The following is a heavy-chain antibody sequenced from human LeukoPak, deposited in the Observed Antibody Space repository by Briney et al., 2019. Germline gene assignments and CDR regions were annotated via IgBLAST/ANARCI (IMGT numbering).Heavy chain of an antibody. CDR2: IRYDGSNK. V-gene: IGHV3-30*02. D-gene: IGHD3-22*01. CDR1: GFTFSSYG. J-gene: IGHJ4*02. CDR3: AKDRAINYYDTSGYPDY. Sequence: GGSLRLSCAASGFTFSSYGMHWVRQAPGKGLEWVTFIRYDGSNKYYADSVKGRFTISRDNSKNTLYLQINSLRPEDTAVYYCAKDRAINYYDTSGYPDYWGQGTLVTVSS.